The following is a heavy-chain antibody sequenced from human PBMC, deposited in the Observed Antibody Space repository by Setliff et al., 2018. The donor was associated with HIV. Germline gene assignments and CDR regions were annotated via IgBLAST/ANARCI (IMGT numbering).Heavy chain of an antibody. CDR3: ARLIGDDFWSGHSNWFDP. D-gene: IGHD3-3*01. CDR2: MNPNSGNT. J-gene: IGHJ5*02. CDR1: GYTFTSYD. V-gene: IGHV1-8*02. Sequence: GASVKVSCKASGYTFTSYDINWVRQATGQGLEWMGWMNPNSGNTGYAQKFQGRVTMTRNTSISTAYMELSSLRSEDTAVYYCARLIGDDFWSGHSNWFDPWGQGTLVTVSS.